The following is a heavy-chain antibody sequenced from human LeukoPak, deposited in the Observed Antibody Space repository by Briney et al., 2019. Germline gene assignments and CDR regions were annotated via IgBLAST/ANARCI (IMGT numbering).Heavy chain of an antibody. Sequence: SETLSLTCDVSGDSISSSTYYWAWIRQPPGKGLEWVASIYYTGSTYYNPSLKSRVTISSDKSKNQLSLTLSSVTAADTAMYYCARDLGGYRHGLEGDYWGQGTLVTVSS. CDR3: ARDLGGYRHGLEGDY. CDR1: GDSISSSTYY. J-gene: IGHJ4*02. V-gene: IGHV4-39*07. D-gene: IGHD5-18*01. CDR2: IYYTGST.